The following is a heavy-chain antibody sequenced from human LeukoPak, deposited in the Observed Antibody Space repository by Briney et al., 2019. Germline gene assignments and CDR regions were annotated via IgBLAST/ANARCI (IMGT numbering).Heavy chain of an antibody. D-gene: IGHD4-17*01. V-gene: IGHV4-39*07. CDR3: ARARTGCDAFDI. Sequence: SETLSLTCTVSGGSISSSSYYWGWIRQPPGKGLEWIGSIYYSGSTYYNPSLKSRVTISVDTSKNQFSLKLSSVTAADTAVYYCARARTGCDAFDIWGQGTMVTVSS. CDR1: GGSISSSSYY. CDR2: IYYSGST. J-gene: IGHJ3*02.